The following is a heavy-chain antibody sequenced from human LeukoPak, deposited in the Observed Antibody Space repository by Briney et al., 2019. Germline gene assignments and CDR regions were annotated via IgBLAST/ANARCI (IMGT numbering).Heavy chain of an antibody. CDR1: GFTFSTYA. CDR2: ISGSGDST. D-gene: IGHD1-1*01. Sequence: GGSLRLSCAASGFTFSTYALTWVRQAPGKGLEWVSAISGSGDSTYYADSVKGRLTISRDNSKNTLYLQMNSLRAEDTAVYYCAKGFWNDRFDYWGQGTLVTVSS. J-gene: IGHJ4*02. CDR3: AKGFWNDRFDY. V-gene: IGHV3-23*01.